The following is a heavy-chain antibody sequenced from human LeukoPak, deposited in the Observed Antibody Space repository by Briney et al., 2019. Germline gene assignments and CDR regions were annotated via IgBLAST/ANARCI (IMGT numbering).Heavy chain of an antibody. CDR1: GFTFSSYA. V-gene: IGHV3-23*01. D-gene: IGHD4-17*01. Sequence: GGSLRLSCAASGFTFSSYAMSWVRQAPGKGLEWVSSISGSGDSTYYADSVKGRFTISRDNSKNTLYLQMNSLRAEDTAVYYCAKDIGDDYGDQGLFDYWGQRTLVTVSS. CDR2: ISGSGDST. CDR3: AKDIGDDYGDQGLFDY. J-gene: IGHJ4*02.